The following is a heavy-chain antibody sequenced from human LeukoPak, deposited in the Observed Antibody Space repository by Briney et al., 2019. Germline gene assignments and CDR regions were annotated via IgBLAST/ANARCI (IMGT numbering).Heavy chain of an antibody. CDR2: INPNSGGT. D-gene: IGHD3-22*01. V-gene: IGHV1-2*06. CDR1: GDTFTGYY. Sequence: ASVKVSCKASGDTFTGYYMHWVRQAPGQGLEWMGRINPNSGGTNYAQKFQGRGTMTRDTSISTAYMELSRLRSDATAVYYCARRPIKPRTYYYDSSGYYLPKDAFDIWGQGTMVTVSS. CDR3: ARRPIKPRTYYYDSSGYYLPKDAFDI. J-gene: IGHJ3*02.